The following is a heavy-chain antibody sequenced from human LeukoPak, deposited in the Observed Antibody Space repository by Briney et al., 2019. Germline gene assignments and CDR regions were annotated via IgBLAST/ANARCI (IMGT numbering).Heavy chain of an antibody. Sequence: GRSLRLSCAASGFTFSSYGMHWVRQAPGKGLEWVALISYDGGNKYYADSVKGRFTISRDNAKNSLYLQMNSLRAEDTAVYYCARGYYMDVWGKGTTVTVSS. D-gene: IGHD2-15*01. J-gene: IGHJ6*03. V-gene: IGHV3-30*03. CDR3: ARGYYMDV. CDR1: GFTFSSYG. CDR2: ISYDGGNK.